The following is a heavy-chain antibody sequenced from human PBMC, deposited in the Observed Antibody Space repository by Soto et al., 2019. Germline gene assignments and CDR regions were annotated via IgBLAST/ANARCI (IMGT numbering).Heavy chain of an antibody. CDR1: GFSLSTSGVG. D-gene: IGHD6-19*01. CDR3: AHRLAGGVNFDY. V-gene: IGHV2-5*01. CDR2: IYWNDDK. Sequence: SGPTLVNPTQTLTLTCTFSGFSLSTSGVGVGWIRQPPGRALEWLALIYWNDDKRYSPSLKSRLTITKDTSKNRVVLTMTNMDPVDTATYYCAHRLAGGVNFDYWGQGTLVTVSS. J-gene: IGHJ4*02.